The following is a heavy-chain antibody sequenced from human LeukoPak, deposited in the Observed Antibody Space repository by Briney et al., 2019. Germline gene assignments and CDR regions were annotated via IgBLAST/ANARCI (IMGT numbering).Heavy chain of an antibody. V-gene: IGHV3-7*01. CDR2: IKQDGSEK. CDR1: GFTFSSYW. CDR3: AREEYYYDSSGHDY. J-gene: IGHJ4*02. D-gene: IGHD3-22*01. Sequence: GGSLRLSCAASGFTFSSYWMSWARQAPGKGLEWVANIKQDGSEKYYVDSVKGRFTISRDNAKNSLYLQMNSLRAEDTAVYYCAREEYYYDSSGHDYWGQGTLVTVSS.